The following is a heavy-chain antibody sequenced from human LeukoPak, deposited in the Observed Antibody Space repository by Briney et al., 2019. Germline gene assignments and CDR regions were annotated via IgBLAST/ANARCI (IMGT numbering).Heavy chain of an antibody. CDR3: ARDGLSRGVSDY. V-gene: IGHV3-21*01. J-gene: IGHJ4*02. CDR2: ISSRSSYI. D-gene: IGHD3-10*01. CDR1: GFTFSSYS. Sequence: PGGSLRLSCAASGFTFSSYSMNWVRQAPGKGLEWVSSISSRSSYIYYADSVKGRFTISRDNAKNSLYLQMNSLRAEDTAVYYCARDGLSRGVSDYWGQGTLVTVSS.